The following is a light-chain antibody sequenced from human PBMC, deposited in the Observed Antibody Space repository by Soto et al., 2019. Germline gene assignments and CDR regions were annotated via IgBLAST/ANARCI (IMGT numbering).Light chain of an antibody. Sequence: EIVLTQSPATLSLSPGERATLSCRASQSVSSSYLAWYQQKPGQAPRLLIDGSSSRATGIPDRFSGSGCGTDFTLTISRLEPEDFAVYYCQQYGSSSLTFGGGTKVEIK. J-gene: IGKJ4*01. CDR1: QSVSSSY. CDR3: QQYGSSSLT. CDR2: GSS. V-gene: IGKV3-20*01.